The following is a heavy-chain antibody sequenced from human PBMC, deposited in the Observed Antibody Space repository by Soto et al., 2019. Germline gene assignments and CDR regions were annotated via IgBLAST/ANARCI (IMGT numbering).Heavy chain of an antibody. V-gene: IGHV1-8*01. D-gene: IGHD2-15*01. CDR2: MNPNSGNT. CDR1: GYTFTSYD. J-gene: IGHJ3*02. CDR3: ARESLPNGYCSGGSCYSAAFDI. Sequence: GASVKVSCKASGYTFTSYDINWVRQATGQGLEWMGWMNPNSGNTGYAQKFQGRVTMTRNTSISTAYMELSSLRSEDTAVYYCARESLPNGYCSGGSCYSAAFDIWGQGKMVTVSS.